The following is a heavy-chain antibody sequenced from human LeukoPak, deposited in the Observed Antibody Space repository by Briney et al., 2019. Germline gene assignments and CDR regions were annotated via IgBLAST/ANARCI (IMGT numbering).Heavy chain of an antibody. CDR3: ATTPPSQLELPGFY. CDR2: IYYSGST. D-gene: IGHD1-7*01. CDR1: GGSISSGDYY. V-gene: IGHV4-30-4*08. J-gene: IGHJ4*02. Sequence: PSQTLSLTCTVSGGSISSGDYYSSWIRQPPGKGLKWIGYIYYSGSTYYNPSLKSRVTISVDTSKNQFSLKLSSVTAADTAVYYCATTPPSQLELPGFYWGQGTLVTVSS.